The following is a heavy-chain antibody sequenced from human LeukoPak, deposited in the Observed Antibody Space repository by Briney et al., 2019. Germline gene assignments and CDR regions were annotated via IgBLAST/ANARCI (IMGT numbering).Heavy chain of an antibody. D-gene: IGHD3-9*01. CDR1: GFTFSSYS. V-gene: IGHV3-21*01. CDR2: ISSSSSYI. CDR3: ARDVLRYFDWSPN. J-gene: IGHJ4*02. Sequence: GGSLRLSCAASGFTFSSYSMNWVRQAPGKGLEWVSSISSSSSYIYYADSVKGRFTISRDNAKNSLYLQMNSLRAEDTAVYYCARDVLRYFDWSPNWGQGTLVTVSS.